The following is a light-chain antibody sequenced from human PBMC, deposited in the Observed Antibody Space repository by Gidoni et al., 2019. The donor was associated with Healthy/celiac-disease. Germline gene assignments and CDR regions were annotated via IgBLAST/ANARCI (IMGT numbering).Light chain of an antibody. Sequence: QSALPQPAPVSGSPGQSTTISCTGTSNDVGGYNDVYWYQQHPGEAPKLMIYEVSNRPSGVPDRFCGSKPGNAASLTISGLQAEDEADYYCSSYTSSNTLGFGGGTKLTVL. CDR3: SSYTSSNTLG. J-gene: IGLJ3*02. V-gene: IGLV2-14*01. CDR2: EVS. CDR1: SNDVGGYND.